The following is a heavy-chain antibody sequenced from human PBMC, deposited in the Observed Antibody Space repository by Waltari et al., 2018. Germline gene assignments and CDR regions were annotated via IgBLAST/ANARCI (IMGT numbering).Heavy chain of an antibody. D-gene: IGHD5-12*01. CDR1: GDSFGSNY. V-gene: IGHV4-59*01. J-gene: IGHJ4*02. CDR3: ARVDSYEKFLDY. Sequence: QVQLQESGPGLVKPSETLSRTCTVAGDSFGSNYWSWIRQPPGKGLEWIGYIYYTGSTNYNPSFKSRVTISVDTSKNEFSLKLKSVTAADTAVYYCARVDSYEKFLDYWGQGALVSVSS. CDR2: IYYTGST.